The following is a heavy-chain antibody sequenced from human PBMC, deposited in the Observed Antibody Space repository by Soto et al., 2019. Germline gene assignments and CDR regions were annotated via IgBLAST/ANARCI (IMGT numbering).Heavy chain of an antibody. V-gene: IGHV3-23*01. CDR3: AKEKNRIYDFWSGYSN. CDR2: ISGSGGST. Sequence: EVQLLESGGGLVQPGGSLRLSCAASGFTFSSYAMSWVRQAPGKGLEWVSAISGSGGSTYYADSVKGRFTISRDNSKKPLYLQMNSLRAEDTAVYYCAKEKNRIYDFWSGYSNWGQGTLVTVSS. J-gene: IGHJ4*02. D-gene: IGHD3-3*01. CDR1: GFTFSSYA.